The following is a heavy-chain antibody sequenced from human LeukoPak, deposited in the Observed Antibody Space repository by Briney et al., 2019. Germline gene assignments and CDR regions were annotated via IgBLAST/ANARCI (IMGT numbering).Heavy chain of an antibody. D-gene: IGHD5-18*01. CDR2: IYYSGNT. CDR1: GGSISSTSYY. J-gene: IGHJ4*02. V-gene: IGHV4-39*07. Sequence: PSETLSLTCTVSGGSISSTSYYWGWIRQSPGKGLEWIGSIYYSGNTYYNPSLKSRVTISVDTSKDQFSLRLSSVTAADTAVYYCAREGRGYTYGFDYWGQGTLVTVSS. CDR3: AREGRGYTYGFDY.